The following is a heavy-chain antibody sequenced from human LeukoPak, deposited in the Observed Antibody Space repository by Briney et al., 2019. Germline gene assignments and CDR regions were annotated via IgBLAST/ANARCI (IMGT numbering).Heavy chain of an antibody. Sequence: GGSLRLSCSASGFIFSNYWMTWVRQAPGKGQEWVANIKQDGSEKYYVDSVKGRFTISRDNAKKSLYLQTNSLRAEDTAVYFCARDMIILQSWGQGTLVTVSS. J-gene: IGHJ5*02. V-gene: IGHV3-7*04. D-gene: IGHD3-16*01. CDR1: GFIFSNYW. CDR2: IKQDGSEK. CDR3: ARDMIILQS.